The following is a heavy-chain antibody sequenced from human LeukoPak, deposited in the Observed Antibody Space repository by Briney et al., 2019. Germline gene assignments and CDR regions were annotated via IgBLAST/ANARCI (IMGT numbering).Heavy chain of an antibody. Sequence: GESLKISCKGSGYSFTNYWIGWVRQMPGKGLEWMGIIYPGDSDTRYGPSFQGQVTISADKSISTAYLQWSSLKASDTAMYYCARQSVYGSGSYYNVEGMDVWGQGTTVTVSS. CDR3: ARQSVYGSGSYYNVEGMDV. CDR2: IYPGDSDT. J-gene: IGHJ6*02. D-gene: IGHD3-10*01. V-gene: IGHV5-51*01. CDR1: GYSFTNYW.